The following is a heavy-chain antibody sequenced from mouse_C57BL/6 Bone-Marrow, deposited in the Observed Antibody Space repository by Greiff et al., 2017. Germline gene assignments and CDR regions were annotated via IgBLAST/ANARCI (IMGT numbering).Heavy chain of an antibody. CDR3: VYDYDMFAY. J-gene: IGHJ3*01. Sequence: GESGGGLVQPKGSLKLSCAASGFSFNTYAMNWVRQAPGTGLEWVARIRSKSNNYATYYADSVKDRFTISRDDSESMLYLQMNNLKTEDTAMYYCVYDYDMFAYWGQGTLVTVSA. CDR1: GFSFNTYA. V-gene: IGHV10-1*01. D-gene: IGHD2-4*01. CDR2: IRSKSNNYAT.